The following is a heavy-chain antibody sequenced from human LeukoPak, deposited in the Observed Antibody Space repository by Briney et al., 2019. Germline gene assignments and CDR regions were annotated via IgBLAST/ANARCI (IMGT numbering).Heavy chain of an antibody. CDR3: ARGRRGSGWYHFRDNTEFDY. Sequence: ASVKVSCKASGYTFTSYDINWVRQATGQGLEWMGWMNPNSGNTGYAQKFQGRVTMTRNTSISTAYMELSSLRSEDTAVFYCARGRRGSGWYHFRDNTEFDYWGQGTLVTVSS. CDR2: MNPNSGNT. CDR1: GYTFTSYD. D-gene: IGHD6-19*01. J-gene: IGHJ4*02. V-gene: IGHV1-8*01.